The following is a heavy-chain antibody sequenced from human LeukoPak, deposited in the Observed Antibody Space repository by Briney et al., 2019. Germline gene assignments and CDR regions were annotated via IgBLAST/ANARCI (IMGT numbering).Heavy chain of an antibody. J-gene: IGHJ4*02. CDR1: GITLSDYG. Sequence: GGSLRLSCAVSGITLSDYGMSWVRQAPGKGLEWVAGISGSGGRTNYADAVKGRFTISRDNAKNTLFLQMNSLRVEDTAVYFCAKRGVVIRVILVGFHKEAYYFDSWGQGALVTVSS. D-gene: IGHD3-22*01. V-gene: IGHV3-23*01. CDR2: ISGSGGRT. CDR3: AKRGVVIRVILVGFHKEAYYFDS.